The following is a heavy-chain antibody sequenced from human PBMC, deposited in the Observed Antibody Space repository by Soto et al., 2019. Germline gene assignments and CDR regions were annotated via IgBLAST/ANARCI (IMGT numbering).Heavy chain of an antibody. D-gene: IGHD3-16*01. V-gene: IGHV4-39*01. CDR3: VRLPDGGWFDP. CDR2: IYYSGST. J-gene: IGHJ5*02. CDR1: GGSISRSSSS. Sequence: QLQLQESGPGLVKPSETLSLTCTVSGGSISRSSSSWDWIRQPPGQGLEWIGSIYYSGSTYYNPSLKSRVTISVDTSNNQFSLKLNSMTAPDTAVYYCVRLPDGGWFDPWGQGTLVTVSS.